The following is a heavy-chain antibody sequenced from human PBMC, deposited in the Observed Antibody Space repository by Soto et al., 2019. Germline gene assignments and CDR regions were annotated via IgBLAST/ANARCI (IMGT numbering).Heavy chain of an antibody. Sequence: PGGSLRLSCAASGFTFSSYAMSWFRQAPGKGLEWVSAISGSGGSTYYADSVKGRFTISRDNSKNTLYLQMNSLRAEDTAVYYCAKAIPDVXRYSNYDGYYYYYGMDVWGQGTTVTVSS. CDR1: GFTFSSYA. CDR2: ISGSGGST. V-gene: IGHV3-23*01. CDR3: AKAIPDVXRYSNYDGYYYYYGMDV. D-gene: IGHD4-4*01. J-gene: IGHJ6*02.